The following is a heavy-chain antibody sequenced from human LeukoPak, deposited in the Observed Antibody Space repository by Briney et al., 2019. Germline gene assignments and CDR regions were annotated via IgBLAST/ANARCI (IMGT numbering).Heavy chain of an antibody. V-gene: IGHV3-23*01. Sequence: GGSLRLSCAVSGFTFSTYAMSWVRQAPGKGLEWISAVRGSGSDTYYADSVKGRFTISRDNAKSSLYLQMNSLRADDTAVYYCAKALPSSWYFFDYWGQGTLVTVSS. J-gene: IGHJ4*02. CDR1: GFTFSTYA. D-gene: IGHD6-13*01. CDR3: AKALPSSWYFFDY. CDR2: VRGSGSDT.